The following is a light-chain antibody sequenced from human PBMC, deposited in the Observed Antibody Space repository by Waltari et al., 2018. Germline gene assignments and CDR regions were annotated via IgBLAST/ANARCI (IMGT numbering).Light chain of an antibody. Sequence: QSALTQPPSVSGSPGQSVTISCTGTSIDIRDENYASWFQQSPGKAPKVIMFAVSERPSGVPNRFSGSKSGNTASLTISGLQSEDESHYFCCSYAGQFTWVFGGGTKLTVL. J-gene: IGLJ2*01. V-gene: IGLV2-11*01. CDR3: CSYAGQFTWV. CDR2: AVS. CDR1: SIDIRDENY.